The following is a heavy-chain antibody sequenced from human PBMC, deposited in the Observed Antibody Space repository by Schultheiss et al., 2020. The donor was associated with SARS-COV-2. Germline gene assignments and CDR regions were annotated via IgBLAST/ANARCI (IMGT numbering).Heavy chain of an antibody. V-gene: IGHV4-59*01. CDR3: AGGGSGSYYRGWFDP. J-gene: IGHJ5*02. Sequence: QTLSLTCTVSGGSISSYYWSWIRQPPGKGLEWIGYIYYSGSTNYNPSLKSRVTISVDTSKNQFSLKLSSVTAADTAVYYCAGGGSGSYYRGWFDPWGQGTLVTVSS. D-gene: IGHD3-10*01. CDR2: IYYSGST. CDR1: GGSISSYY.